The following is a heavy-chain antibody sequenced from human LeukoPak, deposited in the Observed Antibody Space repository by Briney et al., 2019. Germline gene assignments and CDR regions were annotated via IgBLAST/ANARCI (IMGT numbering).Heavy chain of an antibody. V-gene: IGHV3-7*03. CDR3: ARSSYSSSSSV. CDR2: INSDGSEG. CDR1: GFAFSSYN. Sequence: GGSLRLSCAASGFAFSSYNMNWVRQAPGKGLEWVASINSDGSEGYYADVVKGRFTISRDNAKNSLYLQINSLRAEDTAVYYCARSSYSSSSSVWGQGTMVTVSS. J-gene: IGHJ3*01. D-gene: IGHD6-6*01.